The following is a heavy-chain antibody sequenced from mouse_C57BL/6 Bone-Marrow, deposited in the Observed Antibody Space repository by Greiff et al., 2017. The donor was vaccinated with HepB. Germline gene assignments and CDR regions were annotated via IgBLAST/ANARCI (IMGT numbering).Heavy chain of an antibody. CDR3: AKNYYGSSYEGYYAMDY. V-gene: IGHV2-5*01. CDR1: GFSLTSYG. CDR2: IWRGGST. Sequence: QVQLQQSGPGLVQPSQCLSITCTVSGFSLTSYGVHWVRQSPGKGLEWLGVIWRGGSTDYNAAFMSRLSITKDNSKSQVFFKMNSLQADDTAIYYCAKNYYGSSYEGYYAMDYWGQGTSVTVSS. J-gene: IGHJ4*01. D-gene: IGHD1-1*01.